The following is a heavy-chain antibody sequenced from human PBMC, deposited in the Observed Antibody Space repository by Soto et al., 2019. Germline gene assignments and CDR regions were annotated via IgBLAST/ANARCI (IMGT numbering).Heavy chain of an antibody. CDR1: GVSISSSNW. D-gene: IGHD2-2*01. V-gene: IGHV4-4*02. J-gene: IGHJ1*01. CDR2: IYHSGST. CDR3: ARSIGYCVSTRCYARPG. Sequence: PSETLSLTCAVSGVSISSSNWWSWVRQPPGKGLEWIWEIYHSGSTNYNPSLKSRVTISVDKSKNQFSLKLSSVIAADTAVYYCARSIGYCVSTRCYARPGWSQGTLVTVSS.